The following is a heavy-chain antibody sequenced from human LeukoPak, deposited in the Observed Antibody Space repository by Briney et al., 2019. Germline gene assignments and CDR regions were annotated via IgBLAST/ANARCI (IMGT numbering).Heavy chain of an antibody. D-gene: IGHD2-2*01. CDR1: GYSISRGYF. CDR2: MSFSGNT. V-gene: IGHV4-38-2*02. Sequence: SETLSLTCRVSGYSISRGYFWGWLRQPPGKGLEWIGSMSFSGNTHYSPSLKSRVTISVDTSKNQFSLKLSSVTAADTAVYYCARGLGYCSSTSCPTDAFDIWGQGTMVTVSS. J-gene: IGHJ3*02. CDR3: ARGLGYCSSTSCPTDAFDI.